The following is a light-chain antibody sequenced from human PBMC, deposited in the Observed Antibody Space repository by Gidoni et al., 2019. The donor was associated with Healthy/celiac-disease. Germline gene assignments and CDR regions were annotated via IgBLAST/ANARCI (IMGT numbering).Light chain of an antibody. CDR3: QSADSSGTYPRV. CDR2: KDS. V-gene: IGLV3-25*03. Sequence: SYELTQQPSVSVSPGQTARITCSGDAVPKQYAYVYQQKPGQAPVLVLYKDSERPSGIPERFSGSSSGTTVTLTISGVQAEDEADYYCQSADSSGTYPRVFGTGTKVTVL. CDR1: AVPKQY. J-gene: IGLJ1*01.